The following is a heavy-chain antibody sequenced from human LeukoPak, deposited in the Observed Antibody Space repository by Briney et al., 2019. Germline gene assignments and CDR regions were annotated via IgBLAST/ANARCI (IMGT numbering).Heavy chain of an antibody. J-gene: IGHJ5*02. CDR3: ARAGGRMYSSSWYRGYWFDP. CDR2: INHSGST. Sequence: SETLSLTCAVYGGSFSGYYWSWIRQPPGKGLEWIGEINHSGSTNYNPSLKSRVTISVDTSKNQFSLKLSSVTAADTAVYYCARAGGRMYSSSWYRGYWFDPWGQGTLVTVSS. V-gene: IGHV4-34*01. CDR1: GGSFSGYY. D-gene: IGHD6-13*01.